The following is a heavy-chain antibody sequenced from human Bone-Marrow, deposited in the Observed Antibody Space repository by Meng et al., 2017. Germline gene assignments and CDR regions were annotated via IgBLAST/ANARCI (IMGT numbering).Heavy chain of an antibody. V-gene: IGHV1-18*01. J-gene: IGHJ4*02. CDR2: ISAYNGHT. CDR1: RSTFVSDA. Sequence: ESEQPGATLKCSMKASRSTFVSDASHWWRQASRQRLEWLGWISAYNGHTKYARKLQCRVTMTTDTSTSTAYMELRSMRSDDTAVYSCAKGAWGRGVSHNDYWGQGTLVTVSS. CDR3: AKGAWGRGVSHNDY. D-gene: IGHD3-10*01.